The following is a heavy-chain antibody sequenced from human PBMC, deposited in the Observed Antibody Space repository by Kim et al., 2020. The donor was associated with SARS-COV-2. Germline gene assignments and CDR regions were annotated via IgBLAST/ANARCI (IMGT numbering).Heavy chain of an antibody. D-gene: IGHD3-10*01. CDR2: ISGSGTHK. J-gene: IGHJ4*01. Sequence: GGSLRLSCAVSGFTFDTNAMSWVRQAPGRGLEWVSSISGSGTHKYYADSVKGRFTSSRDNSKNTVYLQMHSLRAEDTALYYCAKDIHYSGSLLPYYFD. CDR3: AKDIHYSGSLLPYYFD. V-gene: IGHV3-23*01. CDR1: GFTFDTNA.